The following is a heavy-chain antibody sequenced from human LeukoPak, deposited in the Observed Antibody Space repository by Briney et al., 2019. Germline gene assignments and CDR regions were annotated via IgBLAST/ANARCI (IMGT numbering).Heavy chain of an antibody. Sequence: VWSLRLSCAASGFTFSSYAMSWVRQAPGKGLEWVSAISSSGGSTYYADSVKGRFTISRDNSKNTLYLQMNSLRAEDTAVYYCAKDPAYSSSWYFAGTEDYWGQGTLVTVSS. CDR2: ISSSGGST. J-gene: IGHJ4*02. V-gene: IGHV3-23*01. CDR1: GFTFSSYA. D-gene: IGHD6-13*01. CDR3: AKDPAYSSSWYFAGTEDY.